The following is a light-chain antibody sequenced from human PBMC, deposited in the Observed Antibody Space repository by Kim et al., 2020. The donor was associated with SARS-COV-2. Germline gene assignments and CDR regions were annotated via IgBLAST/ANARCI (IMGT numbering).Light chain of an antibody. J-gene: IGLJ3*02. CDR1: SSNIGAGYD. CDR2: GNS. V-gene: IGLV1-40*01. CDR3: QSYDSSLSGWV. Sequence: GGTISCTGSSSNIGAGYDVHWYQQLPGTAPKLLIYGNSNRPSGVPDRFSGSKSGTSASLAITGLQAEDEADYYCQSYDSSLSGWVFGGGTQLTVL.